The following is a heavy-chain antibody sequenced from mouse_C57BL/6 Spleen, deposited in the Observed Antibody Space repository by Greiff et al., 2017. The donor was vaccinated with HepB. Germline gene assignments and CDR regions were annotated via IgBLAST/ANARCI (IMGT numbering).Heavy chain of an antibody. D-gene: IGHD2-3*01. CDR3: AREEDGYYGDAMDY. V-gene: IGHV1-64*01. Sequence: QVQLQQPGAELVKPGASVKLSCKASGYTFTSYWMHWVKQRPGQGLEWIGMIHPNSGSTNYNEKFKSKATLTVDKSSSTAYMQLSSLTSEDSAVYYCAREEDGYYGDAMDYWGQGTSVTVSS. CDR1: GYTFTSYW. J-gene: IGHJ4*01. CDR2: IHPNSGST.